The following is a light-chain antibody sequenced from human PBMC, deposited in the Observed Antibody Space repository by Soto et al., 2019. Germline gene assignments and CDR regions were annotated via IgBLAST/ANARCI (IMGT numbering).Light chain of an antibody. V-gene: IGKV1-39*01. Sequence: DIQMTQSPSSLSASVGDRVTIACRASLTVSKFVNWYQQKPGKVPTLLIFTPSTLHSGVPSRFSRSGSGTEFTLTINGLQPEDFATYYCQQTYTLPRTFARGAKVDIK. CDR2: TPS. CDR3: QQTYTLPRT. CDR1: LTVSKF. J-gene: IGKJ1*01.